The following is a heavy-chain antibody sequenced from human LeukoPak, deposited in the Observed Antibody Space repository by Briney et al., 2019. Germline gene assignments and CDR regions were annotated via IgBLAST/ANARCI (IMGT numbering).Heavy chain of an antibody. V-gene: IGHV4-4*07. CDR1: GRSISSYY. D-gene: IGHD6-13*01. J-gene: IGHJ3*02. Sequence: PSETLSLTCTASGRSISSYYWNWIRQPAGKGLEWIGRFYAYGSTNYNPSLKSRVTISVDTSKNQFSLKLSSVTAADTAVYYCARRYSSSDAFDIWGQGTMVTVSS. CDR3: ARRYSSSDAFDI. CDR2: FYAYGST.